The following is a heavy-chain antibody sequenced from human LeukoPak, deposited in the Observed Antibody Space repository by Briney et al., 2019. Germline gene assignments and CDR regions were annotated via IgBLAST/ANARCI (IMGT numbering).Heavy chain of an antibody. CDR2: IYSGGST. V-gene: IGHV3-66*01. Sequence: GGSLRLSCAASGFTVSSNYMSWVRQAPGKGLEWVSVIYSGGSTYYADSVKGRFTISRDNSKNTLYLQMNSLRAEDTAVYYCARDPPIYNYFDYWGQGTLVTVSS. CDR1: GFTVSSNY. J-gene: IGHJ4*02. CDR3: ARDPPIYNYFDY. D-gene: IGHD2/OR15-2a*01.